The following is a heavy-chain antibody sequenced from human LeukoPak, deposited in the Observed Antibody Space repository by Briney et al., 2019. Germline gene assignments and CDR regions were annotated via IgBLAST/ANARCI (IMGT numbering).Heavy chain of an antibody. D-gene: IGHD6-19*01. CDR1: GYTLASDA. CDR3: ARGYTNGWYLDY. J-gene: IGHJ4*02. Sequence: GASVKVSCKASGYTLASDAIHWVRQAPGQRLEWMGWVKIGNDNTKYSQKFQGRVTFTRDTSASTVYMELSSLRSEDTAVYYRARGYTNGWYLDYWGQGTLVTVSS. CDR2: VKIGNDNT. V-gene: IGHV1-3*04.